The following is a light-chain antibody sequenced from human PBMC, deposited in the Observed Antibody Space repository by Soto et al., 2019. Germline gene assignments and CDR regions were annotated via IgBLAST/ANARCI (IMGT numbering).Light chain of an antibody. CDR3: RSYTSIATWV. Sequence: QSALTQPASVSGSPGQSITISCTGTSSDVGGFEYVSWYQQHPGKAPKLMIYEVTNRPSGVSDRFSGSKSGNTASLTISGLQAEDEADYYCRSYTSIATWVFGGGTNSPS. V-gene: IGLV2-14*01. CDR2: EVT. J-gene: IGLJ3*02. CDR1: SSDVGGFEY.